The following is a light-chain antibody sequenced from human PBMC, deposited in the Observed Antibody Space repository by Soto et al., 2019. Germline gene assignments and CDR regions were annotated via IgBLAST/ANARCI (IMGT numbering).Light chain of an antibody. Sequence: TQTTQSPSTLSGLVGDSVIISCRASQTISSWLAWYQQQPGTPPHLLIYAASTLKSGPPSRFSGGGSGTEFTPTISRLQPDDFATYYRQQCNRARVFGQGTKVDI. CDR2: AAS. V-gene: IGKV1-5*03. CDR3: QQCNRARV. J-gene: IGKJ1*01. CDR1: QTISSW.